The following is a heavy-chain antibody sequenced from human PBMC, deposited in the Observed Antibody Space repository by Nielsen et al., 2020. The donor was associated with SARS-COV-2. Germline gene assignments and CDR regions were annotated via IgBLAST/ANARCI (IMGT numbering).Heavy chain of an antibody. Sequence: GESLKISCAASGFTFSSYGMHWVRQAPGKGLEWVAVIWYDGSNKYYADSVKGRFTISRDNSKNTLYLQMNSLRAEDTAVYYCAKDLGAVAGNWFDPWGQGTLVTVSS. CDR1: GFTFSSYG. D-gene: IGHD6-19*01. J-gene: IGHJ5*02. CDR2: IWYDGSNK. CDR3: AKDLGAVAGNWFDP. V-gene: IGHV3-33*06.